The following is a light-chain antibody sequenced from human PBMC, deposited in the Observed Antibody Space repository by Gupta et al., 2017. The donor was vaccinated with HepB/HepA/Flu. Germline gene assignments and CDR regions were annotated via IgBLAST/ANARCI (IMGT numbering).Light chain of an antibody. CDR2: GAS. CDR3: QQYNNWPRT. Sequence: EIVMTQSPATLSVSLGERATLYCRASQSVSSNLAWYQQKPGQAPRLLIYGASTRATGIPARFSGSGSGTDFTLTISSLQSEDFAVYYCQQYNNWPRTFGQGTKVEIK. V-gene: IGKV3-15*01. J-gene: IGKJ1*01. CDR1: QSVSSN.